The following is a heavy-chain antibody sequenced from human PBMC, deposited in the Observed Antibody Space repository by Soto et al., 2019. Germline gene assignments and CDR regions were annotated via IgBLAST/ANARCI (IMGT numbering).Heavy chain of an antibody. CDR1: GFTFSTCW. CDR2: INQDGRER. J-gene: IGHJ4*02. CDR3: VKDNRGSY. D-gene: IGHD3-10*01. V-gene: IGHV3-7*01. Sequence: EVQLVESGGGLVQPGGSLRLSCAASGFTFSTCWMMWVRQAPGKGLEWVANINQDGRERYYVDSVKGRFTISRDTAKNSLYLQMNSLRAEDTAVYYCVKDNRGSYWGQGTLVTVSS.